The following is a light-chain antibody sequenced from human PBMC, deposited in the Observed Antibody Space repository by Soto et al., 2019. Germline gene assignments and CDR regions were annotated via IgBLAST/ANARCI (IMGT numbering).Light chain of an antibody. V-gene: IGKV3-20*01. J-gene: IGKJ2*01. Sequence: EIVLTQSPGTLSLSPGERATLSCRASQSVSSSYLAWYQQKPGQAPRLLIYGASSRATGIPDRFSGSGSGTEFTLTISSLQPEDFATYYCQQANSFPYTFGQGPRWIS. CDR3: QQANSFPYT. CDR1: QSVSSSY. CDR2: GAS.